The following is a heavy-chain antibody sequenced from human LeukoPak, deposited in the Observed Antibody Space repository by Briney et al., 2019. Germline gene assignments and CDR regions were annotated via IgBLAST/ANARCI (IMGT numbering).Heavy chain of an antibody. Sequence: GGSLRFSGAAPGLTFGGYAMNWVRQAPGKGLKWVSGISAGGGTTYYADSVKGRFTISRDNSKNTLYLQVDSLRAEDTAVYYCAKDLPAYGGKSEVYWGQGTLVTVSS. V-gene: IGHV3-23*01. CDR1: GLTFGGYA. D-gene: IGHD4-23*01. CDR2: ISAGGGTT. J-gene: IGHJ4*02. CDR3: AKDLPAYGGKSEVY.